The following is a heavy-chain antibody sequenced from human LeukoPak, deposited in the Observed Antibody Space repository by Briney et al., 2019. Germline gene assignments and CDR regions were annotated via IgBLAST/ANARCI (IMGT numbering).Heavy chain of an antibody. CDR2: ISAYNGNT. J-gene: IGHJ3*02. CDR3: AREIVHLAYCGGDCEPQAFDI. CDR1: GYTFTSYG. V-gene: IGHV1-18*01. D-gene: IGHD2-21*02. Sequence: ASVKVSCKASGYTFTSYGISWVRQAPGQGLEWMGWISAYNGNTNYAQKLQGRVTMTTDTSTSTAYMELRSLRSDDTAVYYCAREIVHLAYCGGDCEPQAFDIWGQGTMVTVSS.